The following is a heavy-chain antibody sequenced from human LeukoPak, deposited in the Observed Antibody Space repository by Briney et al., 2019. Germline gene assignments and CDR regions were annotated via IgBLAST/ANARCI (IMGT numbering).Heavy chain of an antibody. CDR1: GFTFSSTW. Sequence: GGSLRLSCAASGFTFSSTWMNWVRQGPGKGLEWVSRITSDGSSTIYADSVKGRFTISRDNAKSTVYLQMNSLRAEDTAVYYCAKRGYCRGGTCFSHDAFDIWGQGTMVTVSS. D-gene: IGHD2-15*01. J-gene: IGHJ3*02. CDR3: AKRGYCRGGTCFSHDAFDI. V-gene: IGHV3-74*01. CDR2: ITSDGSST.